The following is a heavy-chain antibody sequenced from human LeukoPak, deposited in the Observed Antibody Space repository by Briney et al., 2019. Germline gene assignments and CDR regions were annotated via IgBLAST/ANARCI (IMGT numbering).Heavy chain of an antibody. Sequence: PSETLSLTCAVYGGSFSGYYWSWIRQPPGKGLEWIGEINHSGSTNYNPSLKSRVTISVDTSKNQFSLKLSSVTAADTAVYYCARAYYSSPDAFDIWGQGTMVAVSS. CDR1: GGSFSGYY. CDR3: ARAYYSSPDAFDI. CDR2: INHSGST. J-gene: IGHJ3*02. V-gene: IGHV4-34*01. D-gene: IGHD6-13*01.